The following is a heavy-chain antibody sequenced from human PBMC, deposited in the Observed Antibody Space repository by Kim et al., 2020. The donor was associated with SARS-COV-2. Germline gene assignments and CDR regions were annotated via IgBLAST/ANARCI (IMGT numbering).Heavy chain of an antibody. V-gene: IGHV1-69*02. CDR2: IIPILGIA. D-gene: IGHD3-16*01. CDR1: GGTFSSYT. J-gene: IGHJ6*02. CDR3: ARGGFYATYYYYYGMDV. Sequence: SVKVSCKASGGTFSSYTISWVRQAPGQGLEWMGRIIPILGIANYVQKFQGRVTITADKSTSTAYMELSSLRSEDTAVYYCARGGFYATYYYYYGMDVWGQGTTVTVSS.